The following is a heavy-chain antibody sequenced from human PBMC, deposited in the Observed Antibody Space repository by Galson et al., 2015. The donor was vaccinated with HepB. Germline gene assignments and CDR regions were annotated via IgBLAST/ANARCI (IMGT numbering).Heavy chain of an antibody. J-gene: IGHJ2*01. V-gene: IGHV1-69*13. CDR3: ARDRDGYNFWYFDL. D-gene: IGHD5-24*01. CDR1: GGTFNNFG. Sequence: SVKVSCKASGGTFNNFGINWIRQAPGQGLEWLGGIIPNFRTANFHQDFQGRLTLTVDESTSTAYMELSGLTSDDTATYFCARDRDGYNFWYFDLWGRGTLVTVSS. CDR2: IIPNFRTA.